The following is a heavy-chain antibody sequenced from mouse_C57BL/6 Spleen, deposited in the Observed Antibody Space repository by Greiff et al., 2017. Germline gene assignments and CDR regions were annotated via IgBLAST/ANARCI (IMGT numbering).Heavy chain of an antibody. CDR3: ARYELLRYWYFDV. CDR2: INPNNGGT. V-gene: IGHV1-26*01. CDR1: GYTFTDYY. D-gene: IGHD1-1*01. Sequence: EVQLQQSGPELVKPGASVKISCKASGYTFTDYYMNWVKQSHGKSLEWIGDINPNNGGTSYNQKFKGKATLTVDKSSSTAYMELRSLTSEDSAVYYCARYELLRYWYFDVWGTGTTVTVSS. J-gene: IGHJ1*03.